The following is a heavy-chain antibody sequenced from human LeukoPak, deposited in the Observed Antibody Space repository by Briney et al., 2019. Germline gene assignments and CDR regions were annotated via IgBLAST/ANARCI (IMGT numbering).Heavy chain of an antibody. Sequence: SETLSLTCTVSGGSISSYYWSWIRQPPGKGLEWIGYIYYSGSTYYNPSLKSRVTISVDKSKNQFSLKLSSVTAADTAVYYCASYYDSSGQGAFDIWGQGTMVTVSS. CDR2: IYYSGST. D-gene: IGHD3-22*01. CDR3: ASYYDSSGQGAFDI. CDR1: GGSISSYY. J-gene: IGHJ3*02. V-gene: IGHV4-59*12.